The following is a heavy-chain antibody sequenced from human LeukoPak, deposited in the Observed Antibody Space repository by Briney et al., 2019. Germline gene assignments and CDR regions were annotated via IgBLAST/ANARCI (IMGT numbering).Heavy chain of an antibody. CDR1: GGSISSGGYY. D-gene: IGHD6-6*01. CDR3: ARGVPAARGGDLDY. CDR2: IYHSGST. V-gene: IGHV4-30-2*01. J-gene: IGHJ4*02. Sequence: TSETLSLTCTVSGGSISSGGYYWSWIRQPPGKGLEWIGYIYHSGSTYYNPSLKSRVTISVDGSKNQFSLKLSSVTAADTAVYYCARGVPAARGGDLDYWGQGTLVTVSS.